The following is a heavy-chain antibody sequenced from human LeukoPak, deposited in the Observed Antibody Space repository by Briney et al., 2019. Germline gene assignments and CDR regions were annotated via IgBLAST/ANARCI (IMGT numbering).Heavy chain of an antibody. Sequence: SETLSLTCTVSGGSISSYYWSWIRQPRAKGLEWIGYIYYSGSTNYNPSLKSRVTISVDTSKNQFSLKLSSVTAADTAVYYCASWNNWNEYFDYWGQGTLVTVSS. D-gene: IGHD1-1*01. CDR1: GGSISSYY. J-gene: IGHJ4*02. CDR2: IYYSGST. V-gene: IGHV4-59*01. CDR3: ASWNNWNEYFDY.